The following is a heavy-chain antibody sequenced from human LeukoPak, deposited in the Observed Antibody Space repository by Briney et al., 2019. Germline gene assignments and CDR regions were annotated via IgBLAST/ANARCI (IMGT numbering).Heavy chain of an antibody. CDR3: ARSPDQGAFDI. Sequence: GASVKVSCKASGFTFNRYYMHWLRQAPGQGLEWMGIINPSGDSTTYAQKFQGRVTMTRDTYTSTVEMELSSLRSEDTAMYYCARSPDQGAFDIWGQGTMVTVSS. J-gene: IGHJ3*02. V-gene: IGHV1-46*02. CDR2: INPSGDST. D-gene: IGHD2-2*01. CDR1: GFTFNRYY.